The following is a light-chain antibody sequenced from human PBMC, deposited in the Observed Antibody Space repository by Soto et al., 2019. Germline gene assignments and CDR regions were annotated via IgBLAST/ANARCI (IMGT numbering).Light chain of an antibody. CDR2: DAS. Sequence: DIQMTQSPSSVSASVGDRITITCRASQGIRNDLGWYQQKPGKAPKLLIYDASSLESGVPSRFSGNGSGKNFPLTHNHLQPDDLATYYCQQYSSLWTFGPGTKVDIK. J-gene: IGKJ1*01. CDR3: QQYSSLWT. CDR1: QGIRND. V-gene: IGKV1-16*01.